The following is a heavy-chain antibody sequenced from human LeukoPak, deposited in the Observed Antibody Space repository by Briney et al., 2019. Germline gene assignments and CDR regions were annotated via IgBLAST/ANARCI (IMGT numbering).Heavy chain of an antibody. CDR3: VRQQTPHGNFDY. CDR1: GFTFSNHA. J-gene: IGHJ4*02. Sequence: PGGSLRLSCATSGFTFSNHAMHWVRQATGKGLEWVSAIGTAGDTFYPGSVKGRFIISREDAKNSLSLQINSLRAEDTAVYYCVRQQTPHGNFDYWGQGTLVTVSS. CDR2: IGTAGDT. V-gene: IGHV3-13*01. D-gene: IGHD1-26*01.